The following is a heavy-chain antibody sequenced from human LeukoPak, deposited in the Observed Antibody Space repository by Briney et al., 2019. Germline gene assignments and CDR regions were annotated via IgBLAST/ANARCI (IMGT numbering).Heavy chain of an antibody. CDR3: ASYDFWSGYYHFDY. J-gene: IGHJ4*02. D-gene: IGHD3-3*01. V-gene: IGHV3-48*03. CDR2: ISSSGSTI. Sequence: GGSLRLSCAASGFTFNSYVMSWVRQAPGKGLEWVSYISSSGSTIYYADSVKGRFTISRDNAKNSLYLQMNSLRAEDTAVYYCASYDFWSGYYHFDYWGQGTLVTVSS. CDR1: GFTFNSYV.